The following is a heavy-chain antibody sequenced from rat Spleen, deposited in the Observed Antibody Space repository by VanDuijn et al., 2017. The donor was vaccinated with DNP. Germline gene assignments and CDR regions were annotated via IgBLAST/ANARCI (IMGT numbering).Heavy chain of an antibody. CDR1: GFTFSDYY. V-gene: IGHV5-22*01. CDR3: ARHEPGRAMDA. Sequence: EVQLVESGGGLVQPGRSLKLSCAASGFTFSDYYMVWVRQAPTKGLEWVAYIGSDGYAPYYGDSVKGRFTISRDNAKSTLYLQMNSLRSEDMATYYCARHEPGRAMDAWGQGTSVTVSS. D-gene: IGHD1-4*01. CDR2: IGSDGYAP. J-gene: IGHJ4*01.